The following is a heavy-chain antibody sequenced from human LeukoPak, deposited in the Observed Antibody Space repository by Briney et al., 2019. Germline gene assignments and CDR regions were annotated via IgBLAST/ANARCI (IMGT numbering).Heavy chain of an antibody. CDR2: IIPIFGTA. CDR3: ARESTVAPAGWFDP. J-gene: IGHJ5*02. Sequence: SVKVSCKASGGTFSSYTITWVRQALGQGLEWMGGIIPIFGTANYAQKFQGRVTITADKSTSTSYMELSSLRSEDTAVYYCARESTVAPAGWFDPWGQGTLVTVSS. CDR1: GGTFSSYT. V-gene: IGHV1-69*06. D-gene: IGHD4-23*01.